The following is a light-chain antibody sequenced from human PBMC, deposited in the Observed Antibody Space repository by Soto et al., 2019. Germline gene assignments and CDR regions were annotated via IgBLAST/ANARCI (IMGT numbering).Light chain of an antibody. CDR2: GAS. Sequence: EIVLTQSPGTLSLAPGERATLSCRASHSVSSSYLAWYQQKPGQAPRLLIYGASSRATGIPDRFRGSGSGTDVTLTISRLEPEDFAVYYCQQYGSSPPWTFGQGTKVEIK. CDR1: HSVSSSY. J-gene: IGKJ1*01. CDR3: QQYGSSPPWT. V-gene: IGKV3-20*01.